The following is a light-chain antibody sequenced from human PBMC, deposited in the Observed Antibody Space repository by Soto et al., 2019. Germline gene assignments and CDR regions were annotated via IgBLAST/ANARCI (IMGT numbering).Light chain of an antibody. CDR3: QQYGFSLIT. CDR1: QSVSSNY. J-gene: IGKJ5*01. CDR2: GAS. Sequence: EVVLTQSPGTLSLSPGERATLSCRASQSVSSNYLAWYQQKPGQAPRLLIYGASSRAIGIPDRFSGSGSGTDFTLTISRLEHDDFAVYYCQQYGFSLITFGQATRLEIK. V-gene: IGKV3-20*01.